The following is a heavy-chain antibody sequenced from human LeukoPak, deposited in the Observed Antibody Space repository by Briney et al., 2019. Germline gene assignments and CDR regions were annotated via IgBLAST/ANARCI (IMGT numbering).Heavy chain of an antibody. V-gene: IGHV1-8*01. CDR2: MNPNSGNT. CDR1: GYTFTSYD. CDR3: ARSTPWVPWQLYYYYGMDV. J-gene: IGHJ6*02. Sequence: ASVKVSCKASGYTFTSYDINWVRQATGQGLEWMGWMNPNSGNTGYAQKFQGRVTMTRNTSISTAYMELSSLRSEDTAVYYCARSTPWVPWQLYYYYGMDVWGQGTTVTVSS. D-gene: IGHD1-1*01.